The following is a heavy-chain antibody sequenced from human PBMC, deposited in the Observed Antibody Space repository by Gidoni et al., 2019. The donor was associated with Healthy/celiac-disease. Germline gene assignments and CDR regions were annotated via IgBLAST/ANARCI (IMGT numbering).Heavy chain of an antibody. D-gene: IGHD3-3*01. V-gene: IGHV4-34*01. CDR1: GGSFSGYS. CDR3: ARGGNRLRFLEWSTSNWFDP. J-gene: IGHJ5*02. Sequence: QVQLQQWGAGLLKTAETLSLTCTVYGGSFSGYSWSWHLQPPGKGLEFIEEINHSESTNYNPSLKRRVTISVDTSKNQFSLKLSSVTAADTAVYYCARGGNRLRFLEWSTSNWFDPWGQGTLVTVFS. CDR2: INHSEST.